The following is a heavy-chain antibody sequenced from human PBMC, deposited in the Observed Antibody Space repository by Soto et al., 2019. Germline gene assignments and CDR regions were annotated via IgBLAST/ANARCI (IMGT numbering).Heavy chain of an antibody. CDR3: ARDRPEYDILTAPTI. CDR2: ISAYNGNT. J-gene: IGHJ3*02. D-gene: IGHD3-9*01. CDR1: GYTFTSYG. V-gene: IGHV1-18*01. Sequence: ASVKVSCKASGYTFTSYGISWVRQAPGQGLEWMGWISAYNGNTNYAQKLQGRITMTTDTSTSTAYMELRSLRSDDTALYYCARDRPEYDILTAPTIWGQGTMVTVSS.